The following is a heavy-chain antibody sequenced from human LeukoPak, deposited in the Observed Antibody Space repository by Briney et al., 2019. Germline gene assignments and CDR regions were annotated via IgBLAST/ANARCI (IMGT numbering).Heavy chain of an antibody. CDR2: NSGGSS. V-gene: IGHV3-23*01. D-gene: IGHD6-19*01. CDR1: GFTFSTYG. J-gene: IGHJ4*02. CDR3: AKDLGSSGWYVDY. Sequence: GGSLRLSCAASGFTFSTYGVYWVRQAPGKGLEWVSSNSGGSSYYADSVKGRFTISRDNSKNTLYLQMNSLRAEDTAVYYCAKDLGSSGWYVDYWGQGTLVTVSS.